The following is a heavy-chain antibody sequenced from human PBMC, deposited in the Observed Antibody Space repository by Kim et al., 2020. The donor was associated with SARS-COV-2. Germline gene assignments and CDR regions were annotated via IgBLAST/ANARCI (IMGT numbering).Heavy chain of an antibody. CDR1: GGSFSGYY. D-gene: IGHD3-10*01. CDR3: ARGIRYYGSGSYGYYYYMDV. V-gene: IGHV4-34*01. CDR2: INHSGST. Sequence: SETLSLTCAVYGGSFSGYYWSWIRQPPGKGLEWIGEINHSGSTNYNPSLKSRVTISVDTSKNQFSLKLSSVTAADTAVYYCARGIRYYGSGSYGYYYYMDVWGKGTTVTVSS. J-gene: IGHJ6*03.